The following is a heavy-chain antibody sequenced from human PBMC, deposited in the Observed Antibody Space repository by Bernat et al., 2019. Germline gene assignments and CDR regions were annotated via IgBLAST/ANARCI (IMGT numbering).Heavy chain of an antibody. J-gene: IGHJ3*02. CDR2: ISIDGNKK. Sequence: QVQLVESGGGVVQPGRSLRLSCAASGFTINRYAMHWVRQAPGKGLEWVAVISIDGNKKHYAESVEGRFPISRDSSKNTLYLQMNSLRVEDTAVYYCAKEGEGNNWSSFDIWGQGTMVTGS. V-gene: IGHV3-30*18. CDR1: GFTINRYA. CDR3: AKEGEGNNWSSFDI. D-gene: IGHD1-1*01.